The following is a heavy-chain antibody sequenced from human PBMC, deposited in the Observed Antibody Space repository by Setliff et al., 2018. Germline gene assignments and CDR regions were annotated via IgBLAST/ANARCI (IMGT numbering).Heavy chain of an antibody. J-gene: IGHJ4*02. D-gene: IGHD3-22*01. V-gene: IGHV3-21*04. Sequence: GSLRLSCAASGFTFSSYSMNWVRQAPGKGLEWVSSISSSSSYIYYADSVKGRFTISRDNSKNTLYLQMNSLRAEDTALYYCARDLSYYDSSGYSPTDYWGQGTLVTVSS. CDR2: ISSSSSYI. CDR3: ARDLSYYDSSGYSPTDY. CDR1: GFTFSSYS.